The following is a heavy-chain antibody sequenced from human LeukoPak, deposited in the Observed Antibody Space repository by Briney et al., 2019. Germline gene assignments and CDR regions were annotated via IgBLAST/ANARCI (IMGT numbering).Heavy chain of an antibody. D-gene: IGHD2/OR15-2a*01. J-gene: IGHJ6*02. CDR2: ISGSDGAT. Sequence: PGGSLRLSCAASGFTFSNFAMSWVRQAPGEGLEWVSLISGSDGATYYADSVKGRFTISGDNSKNTLYLQMNSLRAEDTALYYCAKVGATFSYGLDVWGQGTTVTVSS. V-gene: IGHV3-23*01. CDR3: AKVGATFSYGLDV. CDR1: GFTFSNFA.